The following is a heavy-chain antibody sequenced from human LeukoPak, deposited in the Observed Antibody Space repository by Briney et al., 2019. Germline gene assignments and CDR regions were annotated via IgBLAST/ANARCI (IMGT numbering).Heavy chain of an antibody. Sequence: GSSVKVSCKASGYTFTSYYMHWVRQAPGQGLEWMGIINPSGGSTSYAQKFQGRVTMTRDMSTSTDYMELSSLRSDDTAVYYCARVPGPYYYDSSGYYYSDDLDYWGQGTLVTVSS. CDR3: ARVPGPYYYDSSGYYYSDDLDY. J-gene: IGHJ4*02. V-gene: IGHV1-46*01. D-gene: IGHD3-22*01. CDR1: GYTFTSYY. CDR2: INPSGGST.